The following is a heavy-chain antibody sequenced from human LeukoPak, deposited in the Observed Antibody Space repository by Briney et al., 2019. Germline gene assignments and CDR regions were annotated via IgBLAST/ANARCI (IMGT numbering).Heavy chain of an antibody. D-gene: IGHD3-22*01. V-gene: IGHV1-2*06. J-gene: IGHJ4*02. CDR3: ATPTYYYDSRGYNFDY. Sequence: ASVKVSCKASGYTFTGYYMHWVRQAPGQGLEWMGRINPNSGGTNYAQKFQGRVTMTRDTSISTAYMELSRLRSDDTAVYYCATPTYYYDSRGYNFDYWGQGTLVTVSS. CDR2: INPNSGGT. CDR1: GYTFTGYY.